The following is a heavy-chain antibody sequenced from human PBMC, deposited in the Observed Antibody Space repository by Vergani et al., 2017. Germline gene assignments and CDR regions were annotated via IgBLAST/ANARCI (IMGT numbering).Heavy chain of an antibody. Sequence: QVHLNEAGPGLVKPSQTLSLTCTVSGASITSGSFYWSWIRQPAGKGLEWIGRIHASGTKNYNPSLRSRVTLSVDTSKNQLSLKMISMIAADTAVYYCARQKDYYMDVWGKGATVTVS. CDR1: GASITSGSFY. J-gene: IGHJ6*03. V-gene: IGHV4-61*02. CDR3: ARQKDYYMDV. CDR2: IHASGTK.